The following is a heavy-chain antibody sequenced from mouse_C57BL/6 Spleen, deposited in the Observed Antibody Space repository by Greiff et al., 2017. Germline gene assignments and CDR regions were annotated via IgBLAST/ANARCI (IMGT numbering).Heavy chain of an antibody. CDR1: GYTFTSYW. V-gene: IGHV1-55*01. J-gene: IGHJ3*01. CDR2: IYPGSGST. Sequence: QVQLQQPGAELVKPGASVKMSCKASGYTFTSYWINWVKQRPGQGLEWIGDIYPGSGSTNYNEQFKSKGTLTVDTSSSTAYLQLSSLISWDSAVYYCARYYGSSHPFAYWGQGTLVTVSA. CDR3: ARYYGSSHPFAY. D-gene: IGHD1-1*01.